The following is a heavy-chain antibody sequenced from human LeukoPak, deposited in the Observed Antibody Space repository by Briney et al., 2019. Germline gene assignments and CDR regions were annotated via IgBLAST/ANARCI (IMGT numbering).Heavy chain of an antibody. V-gene: IGHV1-18*01. Sequence: ASVKVSCKASGYTFTSYGISWVRQAPGQGLEWMGWISAYNGNTNYAQKLQGRVTMTTDTSTSTAYMELRSLRSDDTAVYYCARATGLLLFGELLDPVDYWGQGTLVTVSS. CDR1: GYTFTSYG. J-gene: IGHJ4*02. CDR2: ISAYNGNT. D-gene: IGHD3-10*01. CDR3: ARATGLLLFGELLDPVDY.